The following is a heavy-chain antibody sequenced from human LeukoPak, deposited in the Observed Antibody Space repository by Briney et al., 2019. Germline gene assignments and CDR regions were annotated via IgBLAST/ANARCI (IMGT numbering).Heavy chain of an antibody. Sequence: GGSLRLSCAASGFTFSSYWMHWVRQAPGNGLVWVSRINSDGSSTSYADSVKGRFTISRDTAKHPLYLQMNSLRAEDTAVYYCARFLAAGTGNYWGQGTLVTVSS. J-gene: IGHJ4*02. CDR3: ARFLAAGTGNY. CDR2: INSDGSST. D-gene: IGHD6-13*01. CDR1: GFTFSSYW. V-gene: IGHV3-74*01.